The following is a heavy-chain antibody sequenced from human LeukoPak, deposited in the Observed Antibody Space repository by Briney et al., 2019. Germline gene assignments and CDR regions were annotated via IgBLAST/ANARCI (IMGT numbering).Heavy chain of an antibody. CDR1: GFTFSSYG. V-gene: IGHV3-23*01. CDR3: AKGGYCSGGICFPFDY. D-gene: IGHD2-15*01. J-gene: IGHJ4*02. Sequence: PGGSLRLSCAASGFTFSSYGMSWVRQAPGKGLEWVSAISGSGGSTYYADSVKGRFTISRDNSKNTLYLQMNSLRAEDTAVYDCAKGGYCSGGICFPFDYWGQGTLVTVSS. CDR2: ISGSGGST.